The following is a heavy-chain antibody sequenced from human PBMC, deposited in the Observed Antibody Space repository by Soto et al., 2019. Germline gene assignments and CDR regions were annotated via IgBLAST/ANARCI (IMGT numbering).Heavy chain of an antibody. Sequence: ASVKVSCKASGYTFTGYYMHWLRQAPGQGLEWMGWINPNSGGTNYAQKFQGWVTMTRDTSISTAYMELSRLRSDDTAVYYCALDYYDSSGYITGGFDYWGQGTLVTVSS. V-gene: IGHV1-2*04. J-gene: IGHJ4*02. CDR3: ALDYYDSSGYITGGFDY. CDR2: INPNSGGT. D-gene: IGHD3-22*01. CDR1: GYTFTGYY.